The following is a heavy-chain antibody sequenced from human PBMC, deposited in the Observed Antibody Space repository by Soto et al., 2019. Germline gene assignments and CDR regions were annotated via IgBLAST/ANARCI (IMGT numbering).Heavy chain of an antibody. CDR3: TTGGEAGSYYLPTYAFDI. D-gene: IGHD1-26*01. CDR1: GFTFSNAW. Sequence: GGSLRLSCAASGFTFSNAWMSWVRQAPGKGLEWVGRIKSKTDGGTTDYAAPVKGRFTISRDDSKNTLYLQMNSLKTEDTAVYYCTTGGEAGSYYLPTYAFDIWGQGTMVTVSS. CDR2: IKSKTDGGTT. V-gene: IGHV3-15*01. J-gene: IGHJ3*02.